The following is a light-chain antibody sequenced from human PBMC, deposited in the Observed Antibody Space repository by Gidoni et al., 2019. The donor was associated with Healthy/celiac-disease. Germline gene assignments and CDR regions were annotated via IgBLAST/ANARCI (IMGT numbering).Light chain of an antibody. J-gene: IGLJ2*01. CDR1: SSNIGAGYD. Sequence: QSVLTQPPSVSGAPGQRVPISCTGSSSNIGAGYDVHWYQQLPGTAPKLLISGTSNRPSGVPDRFSGSKSGTSASRAISGLQAEDEADYYCQSYDSTLSVVFGGGTKLTVL. V-gene: IGLV1-40*01. CDR2: GTS. CDR3: QSYDSTLSVV.